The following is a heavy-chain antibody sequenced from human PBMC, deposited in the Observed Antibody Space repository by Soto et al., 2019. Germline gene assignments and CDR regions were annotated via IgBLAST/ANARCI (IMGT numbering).Heavy chain of an antibody. CDR3: ARVHPLRVGGWYGETNYYGMDV. J-gene: IGHJ6*02. D-gene: IGHD6-19*01. CDR1: GFTFSSYG. V-gene: IGHV3-33*01. Sequence: QVQLVESGGGVVQPGRSLRLSCAASGFTFSSYGMHWVRQAPGKGLEWVAVIWYDGSNKYYADSVKGRFTISRDNSKNTLYLQMNSLRAEDTAVYYCARVHPLRVGGWYGETNYYGMDVWGQGTTVTVSS. CDR2: IWYDGSNK.